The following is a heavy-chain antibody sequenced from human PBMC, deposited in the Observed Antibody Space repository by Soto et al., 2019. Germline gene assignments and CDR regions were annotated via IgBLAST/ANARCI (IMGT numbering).Heavy chain of an antibody. CDR1: GYTFTSYA. V-gene: IGHV1-3*01. D-gene: IGHD4-17*01. CDR3: AREVSTVIGAFDI. Sequence: QVQLVQSGAEVKKPGASVKVSCKASGYTFTSYAMHWVRQAPGQRLEWMGWINAGNGNTKYSQKFQGRVTITRDTSASTAYMELSSLRSEDTAVYYWAREVSTVIGAFDIWGQGTMVTVSS. J-gene: IGHJ3*02. CDR2: INAGNGNT.